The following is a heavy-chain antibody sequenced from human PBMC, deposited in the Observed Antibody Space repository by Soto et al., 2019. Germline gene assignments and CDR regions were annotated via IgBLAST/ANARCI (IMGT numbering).Heavy chain of an antibody. CDR3: ARRTGSWYDYYGMDV. Sequence: EVQLVESGGGLVQPGGSLRLSCAASGFTFSSYEMNWVRQAPGKGLEWVSYISSSGSTIYYADSVKGRFTIPRDNAKNSLYLQMNSLRAEDTAVYYCARRTGSWYDYYGMDVWGQGTTVTVSS. V-gene: IGHV3-48*03. CDR1: GFTFSSYE. CDR2: ISSSGSTI. J-gene: IGHJ6*02. D-gene: IGHD6-13*01.